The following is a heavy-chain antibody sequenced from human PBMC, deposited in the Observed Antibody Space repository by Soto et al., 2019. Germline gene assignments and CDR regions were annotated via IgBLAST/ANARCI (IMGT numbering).Heavy chain of an antibody. V-gene: IGHV1-2*02. CDR3: ASPTTPLYYYYSNGMDV. Sequence: AAVKVSCKASGYTFTGYYMHWVRQAPGQGLEWMGWINPNSGGTNYAQKFQGRVTMTRDTSISTAYMELSRLRSDDTAVYYCASPTTPLYYYYSNGMDVWGQATPVTGS. J-gene: IGHJ6*02. CDR1: GYTFTGYY. CDR2: INPNSGGT. D-gene: IGHD1-26*01.